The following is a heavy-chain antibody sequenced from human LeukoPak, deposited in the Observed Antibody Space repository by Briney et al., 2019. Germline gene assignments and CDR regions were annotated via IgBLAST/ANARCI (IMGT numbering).Heavy chain of an antibody. Sequence: SETLSLTCAVSGYSISRGYYWGWIRQPPGKGLEWVASIYQGVNIYYNPSLKTRVTISIDTSKNQFSLRLSSVTPADTAVYYCARVPVTHFDYWGQGTLVTVSS. D-gene: IGHD4-17*01. CDR1: GYSISRGYY. J-gene: IGHJ4*02. CDR3: ARVPVTHFDY. V-gene: IGHV4-38-2*01. CDR2: IYQGVNI.